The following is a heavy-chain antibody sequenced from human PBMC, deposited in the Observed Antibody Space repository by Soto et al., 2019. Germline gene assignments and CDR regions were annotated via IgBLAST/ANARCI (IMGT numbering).Heavy chain of an antibody. CDR2: IIPMFGTI. D-gene: IGHD1-1*01. CDR1: GGTFGPHR. Sequence: SVKVSCKASGGTFGPHRISWVRQAPGQGLEWMGGIIPMFGTINYAQKFQGRVAITADKSTSTVHMEMSSLRPEDTAVYYCARFAVLQLTPPGNKEPLNSLYHALDVWGQ. V-gene: IGHV1-69*06. J-gene: IGHJ6*02. CDR3: ARFAVLQLTPPGNKEPLNSLYHALDV.